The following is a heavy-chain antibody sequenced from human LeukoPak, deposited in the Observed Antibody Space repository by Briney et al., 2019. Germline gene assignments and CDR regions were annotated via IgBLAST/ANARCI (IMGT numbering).Heavy chain of an antibody. J-gene: IGHJ4*02. D-gene: IGHD3-22*01. CDR1: GGSIRSGGYS. CDR3: VRGRGDYYDSSGGYYFDF. Sequence: SSQTLSLTCAVSGGSIRSGGYSWSWIRQPPGKGLEWIGYIYQSGSTYYNPSLKSRVTISEDTSTNQFSLQLSSVTAADTAVYYCVRGRGDYYDSSGGYYFDFWGQGTLVTVSS. V-gene: IGHV4-30-2*05. CDR2: IYQSGST.